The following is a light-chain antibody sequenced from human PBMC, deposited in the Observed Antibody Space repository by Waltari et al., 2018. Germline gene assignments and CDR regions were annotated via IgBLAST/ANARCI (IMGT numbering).Light chain of an antibody. Sequence: QSVLTQPPSASGTPGQRVTISCSGSFSSIGSNAVNWYQQLPGTAPKLLIYTNSQRPSVVPDRFSGSKSGTSASLVISGLQSEDEADYYYAAWDDSLNGWVFGGGTKLTVL. V-gene: IGLV1-44*01. CDR1: FSSIGSNA. J-gene: IGLJ3*02. CDR3: AAWDDSLNGWV. CDR2: TNS.